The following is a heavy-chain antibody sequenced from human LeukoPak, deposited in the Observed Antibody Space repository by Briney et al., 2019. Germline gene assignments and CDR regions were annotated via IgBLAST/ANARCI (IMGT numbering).Heavy chain of an antibody. D-gene: IGHD2-21*01. V-gene: IGHV3-23*01. CDR1: GFTLSSYA. CDR2: ISDSGNT. CDR3: AKAPVTTCRGAYCYPFDY. J-gene: IGHJ4*02. Sequence: GRSLRLSCAASGFTLSSYAMSWVRQAPGKGLEWVSAISDSGNTYHADSVKGRFTISRDSSKNTLLLQMNRLRPEDAAVYYCAKAPVTTCRGAYCYPFDYWGQGTLVTVSS.